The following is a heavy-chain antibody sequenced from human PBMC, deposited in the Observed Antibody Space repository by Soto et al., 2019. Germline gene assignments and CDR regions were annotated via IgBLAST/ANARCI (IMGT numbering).Heavy chain of an antibody. CDR1: GFTFTNAW. CDR2: VKSNIDGGTI. J-gene: IGHJ4*02. CDR3: TSGHYDYDF. Sequence: EVQVVESGGGLVKPGGSLRLSCAASGFTFTNAWMNWVRQAPGKGLEWVGHVKSNIDGGTIDYAAPVTGRFTISRDNSKNTVSLQMNSLKTEDKGVYYCTSGHYDYDFWGQGTLVTVSS. V-gene: IGHV3-15*07. D-gene: IGHD3-16*01.